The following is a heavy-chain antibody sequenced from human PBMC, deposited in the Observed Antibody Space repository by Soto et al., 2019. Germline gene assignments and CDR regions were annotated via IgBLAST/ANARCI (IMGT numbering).Heavy chain of an antibody. Sequence: QVQLVESGGGLVKPGGSLRLACAASGFTFSDYYMSWVRQAPGKGLEWVSYIGGRDAYTGYADSVKGRFTISRDNAESSLFPQMNSLRDDDTAVYYCARDILSLVGAFDIWGQGTVVTVSS. CDR3: ARDILSLVGAFDI. CDR2: IGGRDAYT. J-gene: IGHJ3*02. V-gene: IGHV3-11*06. CDR1: GFTFSDYY. D-gene: IGHD2-8*02.